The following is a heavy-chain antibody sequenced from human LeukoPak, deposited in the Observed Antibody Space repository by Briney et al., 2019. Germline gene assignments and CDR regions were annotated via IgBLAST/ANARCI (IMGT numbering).Heavy chain of an antibody. J-gene: IGHJ4*02. V-gene: IGHV1-69*05. CDR3: ARDSCIAARQKYFDY. CDR1: EGTFSSYA. D-gene: IGHD6-6*01. CDR2: IIPIFGTA. Sequence: SVKVSCKASEGTFSSYAISWVRQAPGQGLEWMGRIIPIFGTANYAQKFQGRVTITTDASTSTAYMELRRLRSEDTAVYYCARDSCIAARQKYFDYWGQGTLVTVSS.